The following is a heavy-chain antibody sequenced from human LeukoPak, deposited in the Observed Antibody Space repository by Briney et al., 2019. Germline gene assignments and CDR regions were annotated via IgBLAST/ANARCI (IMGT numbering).Heavy chain of an antibody. CDR3: ARSGATTVTTFDN. J-gene: IGHJ4*02. D-gene: IGHD4-11*01. CDR2: IYYSGST. V-gene: IGHV4-31*03. Sequence: SQTLSLTCTVSGGSISSGGYYWSWIRQHPGKGLEWIGYIYYSGSTYYNPSLKSRVTISVDTSKNQFSLKLSSVTAADTAVYYCARSGATTVTTFDNWGQGTLVTVSS. CDR1: GGSISSGGYY.